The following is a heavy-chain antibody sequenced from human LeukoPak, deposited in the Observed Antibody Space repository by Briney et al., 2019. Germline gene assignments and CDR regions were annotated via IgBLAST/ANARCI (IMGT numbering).Heavy chain of an antibody. Sequence: GASVKVSCKASGYTFTGYYVHWVRQAPGQGLEWMGWINPNSGGTNYAQKFQGRVTMTRDTSIRTAYMELSRLRSDDTAVYHCARLMAPVGKRSTPFEYWGQGTLVTVSS. CDR1: GYTFTGYY. CDR3: ARLMAPVGKRSTPFEY. D-gene: IGHD5-24*01. CDR2: INPNSGGT. V-gene: IGHV1-2*02. J-gene: IGHJ4*02.